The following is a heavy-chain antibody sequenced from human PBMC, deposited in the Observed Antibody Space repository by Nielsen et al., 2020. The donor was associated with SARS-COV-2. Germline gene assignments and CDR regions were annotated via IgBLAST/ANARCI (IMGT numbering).Heavy chain of an antibody. Sequence: GESLKISCAASGFTFSNAWMSWVRQAPGKGLEWVGRIKSKTDGGTTDYAAPVKGRFTISRDDSKNTLYLQMNSLKTEDTAVYYCTTDGHYDFWGGFNKGWFDPWGQGTLVTVSS. V-gene: IGHV3-15*01. CDR1: GFTFSNAW. J-gene: IGHJ5*02. CDR3: TTDGHYDFWGGFNKGWFDP. CDR2: IKSKTDGGTT. D-gene: IGHD3-3*01.